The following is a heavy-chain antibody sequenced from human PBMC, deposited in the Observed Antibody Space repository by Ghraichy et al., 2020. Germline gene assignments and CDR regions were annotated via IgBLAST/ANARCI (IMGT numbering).Heavy chain of an antibody. CDR3: ARGHKIVVVTAIYFDY. Sequence: GESLNISCAASGFTFSSYWMSWVRQAPGKGLEWVANIKQDGSEKYYVDSVKGRFTISRDNAKNSLYLQMNSLRAEDTAVYYCARGHKIVVVTAIYFDYWGQGTLVTVSS. V-gene: IGHV3-7*01. CDR1: GFTFSSYW. CDR2: IKQDGSEK. D-gene: IGHD2-21*02. J-gene: IGHJ4*02.